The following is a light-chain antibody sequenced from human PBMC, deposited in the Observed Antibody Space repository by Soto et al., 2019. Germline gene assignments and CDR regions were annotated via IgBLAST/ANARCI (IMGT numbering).Light chain of an antibody. V-gene: IGLV1-40*01. Sequence: QAVVTQPPSVSGAPGQRVTISCTGSSSNIGAGYDVHWYQQLPGTAPKLLIYGNSNRPSGVPDQFSGSKSGTSASLVITGLQAEDEADYYCQSYDGSLSGVVFGGGTKLTVL. CDR2: GNS. J-gene: IGLJ2*01. CDR3: QSYDGSLSGVV. CDR1: SSNIGAGYD.